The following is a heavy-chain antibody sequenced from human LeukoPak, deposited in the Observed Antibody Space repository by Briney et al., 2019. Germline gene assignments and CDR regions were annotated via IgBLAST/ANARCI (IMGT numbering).Heavy chain of an antibody. CDR2: IIPIFGTA. Sequence: ASVKVCCKASGGTFSSYAISWVRQAPGQGLEWMGGIIPIFGTANYAQKFQGRVTITADESTSTAYMELSSLRSVDTAVYYCARDSTAYYGSGSRPIFDYWGQGTLVTVSS. D-gene: IGHD3-10*01. CDR1: GGTFSSYA. J-gene: IGHJ4*02. CDR3: ARDSTAYYGSGSRPIFDY. V-gene: IGHV1-69*13.